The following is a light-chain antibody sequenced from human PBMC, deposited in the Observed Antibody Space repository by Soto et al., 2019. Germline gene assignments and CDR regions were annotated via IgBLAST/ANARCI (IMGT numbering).Light chain of an antibody. V-gene: IGKV3-11*01. Sequence: EIVLTQSPATLSLSPGERATLSCRASQSVSSYLAWYQQTPDQAPRLLIYDASNRATGIPARFSGSGSGTDFALTISSLEPEDFAVYYCQQSSNSITFGQGTRLEIK. J-gene: IGKJ5*01. CDR2: DAS. CDR1: QSVSSY. CDR3: QQSSNSIT.